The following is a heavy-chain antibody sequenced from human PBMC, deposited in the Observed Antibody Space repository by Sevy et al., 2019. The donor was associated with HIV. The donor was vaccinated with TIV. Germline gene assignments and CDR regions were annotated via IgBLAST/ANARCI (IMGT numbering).Heavy chain of an antibody. Sequence: GGSLRLSCSASGFPFRSNIMGWVRLAPGKRLEYVSGITSNGLSTHYVPSGKGRFSISRDNSKNTMYLQMSSLRPEDTAVYFCVKYRGLTQDFDYWGQGTLVTVSS. CDR3: VKYRGLTQDFDY. CDR2: ITSNGLST. D-gene: IGHD3-10*01. V-gene: IGHV3-64D*06. J-gene: IGHJ4*02. CDR1: GFPFRSNI.